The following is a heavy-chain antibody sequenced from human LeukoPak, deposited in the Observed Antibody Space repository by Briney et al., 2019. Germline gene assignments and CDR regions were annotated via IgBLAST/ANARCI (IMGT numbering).Heavy chain of an antibody. Sequence: SETLSLTCIVSLDSFSSANFFWGWIRHPPGKGLEWIGSIYYSGNAYYSPSLKSRVTISIDTSKNHFSLKLSSVTAADTAIYFCAREAVALDHWGQGILVTVSS. V-gene: IGHV4-39*07. D-gene: IGHD6-19*01. CDR3: AREAVALDH. CDR2: IYYSGNA. J-gene: IGHJ4*02. CDR1: LDSFSSANFF.